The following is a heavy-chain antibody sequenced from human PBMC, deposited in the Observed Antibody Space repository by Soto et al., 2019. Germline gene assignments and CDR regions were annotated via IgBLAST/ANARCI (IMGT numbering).Heavy chain of an antibody. CDR3: AGDEDDYSSSWGRFEF. Sequence: ATLKVSCKASGKRISIYAIHCVRQTPGQGLECMGWINVGRVNLKYSERFQGKVTLTRDASASTACMELSGRTSEDTAVYYCAGDEDDYSSSWGRFEFWGQGTPVTVSS. D-gene: IGHD6-13*01. CDR2: INVGRVNL. V-gene: IGHV1-3*01. CDR1: GKRISIYA. J-gene: IGHJ4*02.